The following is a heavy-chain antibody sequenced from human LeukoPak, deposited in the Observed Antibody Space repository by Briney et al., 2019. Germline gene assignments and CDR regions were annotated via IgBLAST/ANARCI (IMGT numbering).Heavy chain of an antibody. CDR3: ARVGGYYDSSGRPRDWYFDL. D-gene: IGHD3-22*01. Sequence: SETLCLTCTVSGGSISSYYWSWIRQPPGKGLEWIGYIYYSGSTNYNPSLKSRVTISVDTSKNQFSLKLSSVTAADTAVYYCARVGGYYDSSGRPRDWYFDLWGRGTLVTVSS. V-gene: IGHV4-59*01. CDR2: IYYSGST. CDR1: GGSISSYY. J-gene: IGHJ2*01.